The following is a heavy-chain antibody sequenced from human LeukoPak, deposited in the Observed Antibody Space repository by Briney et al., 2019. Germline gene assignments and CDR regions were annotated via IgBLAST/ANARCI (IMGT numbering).Heavy chain of an antibody. CDR2: VGIAGDT. V-gene: IGHV3-13*01. D-gene: IGHD1-26*01. CDR3: ARQMTPHGNFDY. J-gene: IGHJ4*02. CDR1: GFTLSNHA. Sequence: PGGSLRLSCAASGFTLSNHAMHWVRRATGKGLEWVSAVGIAGDTFYPGSVKGRFTISRENAKNSLYLQMNSLRAEDTAVYYCARQMTPHGNFDYWGQGTLVTVFS.